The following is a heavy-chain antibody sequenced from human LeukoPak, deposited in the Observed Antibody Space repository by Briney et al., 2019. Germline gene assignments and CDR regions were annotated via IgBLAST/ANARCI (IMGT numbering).Heavy chain of an antibody. Sequence: PGRSLRLSCPVSGFTSSSFCMHCVRQAPGKGLEWVAVISNDGSNKFYTDSVKGRFTISRDNSKNTLYLQVNSQRATHTSVSDRAKDLWFRSGSRGFTFDSWGQGTLVTVSS. CDR3: AKDLWFRSGSRGFTFDS. V-gene: IGHV3-30*18. CDR2: ISNDGSNK. CDR1: GFTSSSFC. D-gene: IGHD1-26*01. J-gene: IGHJ4*02.